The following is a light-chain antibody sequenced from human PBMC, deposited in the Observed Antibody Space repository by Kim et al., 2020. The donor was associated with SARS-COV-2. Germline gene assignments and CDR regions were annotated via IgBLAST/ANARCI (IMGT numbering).Light chain of an antibody. J-gene: IGKJ2*02. Sequence: DIQMTQSPSTLSASVGDRVTITCRASQSISSWLAWYQQKPGKAPKLLIYKASSLESGVPSRFSGSGSGTEFTLTISSLQPDDFATYYCQQYNSYPCTFGQGTKLEI. CDR1: QSISSW. V-gene: IGKV1-5*03. CDR2: KAS. CDR3: QQYNSYPCT.